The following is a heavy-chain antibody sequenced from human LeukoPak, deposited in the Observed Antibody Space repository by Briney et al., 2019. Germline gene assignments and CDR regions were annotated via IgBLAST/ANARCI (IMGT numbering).Heavy chain of an antibody. V-gene: IGHV4-34*01. J-gene: IGHJ6*02. CDR3: ASARQRVVTSYYYYYGMDV. Sequence: SETLSLTCAVYGVSFSGYNCSWISARPGKGRGCVGEINHSGSAHNNPSLTSRVTLSVDTSKNQFSLKLSSVTAADPAVYYCASARQRVVTSYYYYYGMDVWGQGTTVTVSS. CDR2: INHSGSA. CDR1: GVSFSGYN. D-gene: IGHD2-21*02.